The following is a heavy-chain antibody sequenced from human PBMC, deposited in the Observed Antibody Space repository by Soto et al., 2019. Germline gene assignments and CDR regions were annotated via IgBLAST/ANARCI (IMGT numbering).Heavy chain of an antibody. CDR1: GFTFSSYG. J-gene: IGHJ6*02. V-gene: IGHV3-33*01. D-gene: IGHD2-15*01. CDR3: ARDPELGYCSGGSCYQGPYYYYGMDV. CDR2: IWYDGSNK. Sequence: PVGSLRLSCAASGFTFSSYGMHWVRQAPGKGLEWVAVIWYDGSNKYYADSVKGRFTISRDNSKNTLYLQMNSLRAEDTAVYYCARDPELGYCSGGSCYQGPYYYYGMDVWGQGTTVTVS.